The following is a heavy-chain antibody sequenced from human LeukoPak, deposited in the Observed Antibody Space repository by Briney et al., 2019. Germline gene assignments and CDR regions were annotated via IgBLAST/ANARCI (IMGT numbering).Heavy chain of an antibody. V-gene: IGHV3-48*03. CDR2: ISSSGSTI. CDR1: VFTFSSYE. D-gene: IGHD3-22*01. Sequence: PGGSLRLSSAASVFTFSSYEMNWVRQALGKGLEWGSYISSSGSTIYYAYSVKGRFTISRDNDKNSLSLQMNSLRAEDTALYYCAKDQYYYDSSGYYNYWGQGTLVTVSS. CDR3: AKDQYYYDSSGYYNY. J-gene: IGHJ4*02.